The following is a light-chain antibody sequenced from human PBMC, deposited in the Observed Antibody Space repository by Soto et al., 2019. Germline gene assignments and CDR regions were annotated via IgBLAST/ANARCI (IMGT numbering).Light chain of an antibody. CDR2: QDM. CDR1: KLGDKY. V-gene: IGLV3-1*01. J-gene: IGLJ2*01. Sequence: SYELTQPPSVSVSPGQPASITCSGDKLGDKYASWYQQKPGQSPVLVIYQDMKRPSGIPERFSGSNSGNTATLTISGTQAMDEADYYCQAWDSSAVVFGGGTQLTVL. CDR3: QAWDSSAVV.